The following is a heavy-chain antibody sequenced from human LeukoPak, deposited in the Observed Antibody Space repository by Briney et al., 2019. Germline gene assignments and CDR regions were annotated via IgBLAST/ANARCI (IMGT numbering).Heavy chain of an antibody. CDR3: ARVFTTYYYDSSGYPFDY. J-gene: IGHJ4*02. V-gene: IGHV1-2*02. D-gene: IGHD3-22*01. CDR2: INPNSGGT. Sequence: GASVKVSCKASGYTFTGYYMHWVRQAPGQGLEWMGWINPNSGGTNYAQKFQGRVTMTRDTSISTAYMEPSRLRSDDTAVYYCARVFTTYYYDSSGYPFDYWGQGTLVTVSS. CDR1: GYTFTGYY.